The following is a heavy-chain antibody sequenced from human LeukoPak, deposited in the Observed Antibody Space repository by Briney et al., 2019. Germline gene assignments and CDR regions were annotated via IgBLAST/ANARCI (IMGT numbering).Heavy chain of an antibody. J-gene: IGHJ4*02. CDR2: ISYDGSNK. Sequence: QSGRSLRLSCAASGFTFSNYAMHWVRQAPGKGLEWVAGISYDGSNKYYADAVKGRFTISRDNSKNTLHLQMNSLRVEDTAVYYCAREGTTGTYWGQGTLVTVSS. CDR3: AREGTTGTY. V-gene: IGHV3-30-3*01. D-gene: IGHD1-1*01. CDR1: GFTFSNYA.